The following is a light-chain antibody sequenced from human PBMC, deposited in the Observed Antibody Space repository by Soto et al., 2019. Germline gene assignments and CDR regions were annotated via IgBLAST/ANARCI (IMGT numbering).Light chain of an antibody. Sequence: IVMTQSPATLSVSPGEEATLSCRASQSVGSNLAWYQQKPGQAPRLLIYGASTRATGIPARFSGSGSGTEFTLTIFSLQSEDFAVYYCQQYENWPPWTFGQGTKVEIK. CDR1: QSVGSN. CDR2: GAS. V-gene: IGKV3-15*01. J-gene: IGKJ1*01. CDR3: QQYENWPPWT.